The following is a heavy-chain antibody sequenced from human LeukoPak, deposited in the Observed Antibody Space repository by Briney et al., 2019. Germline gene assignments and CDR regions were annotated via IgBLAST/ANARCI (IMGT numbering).Heavy chain of an antibody. Sequence: GGSLRLSCAASGFDLITYEMNWVRQAPGKGLEWIADITISGHTKNYADSVKGRFTISRDNARTSLYLQMNSLRVEDTGVYYCARGDPHADLWGQGTLVTVSS. V-gene: IGHV3-48*03. CDR2: ITISGHTK. CDR1: GFDLITYE. J-gene: IGHJ5*02. CDR3: ARGDPHADL.